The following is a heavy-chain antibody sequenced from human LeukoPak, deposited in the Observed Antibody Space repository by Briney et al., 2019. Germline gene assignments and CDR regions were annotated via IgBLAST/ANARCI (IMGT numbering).Heavy chain of an antibody. Sequence: ASETLALTCAVSGGSISSSNWWSWVRQPPGKGLEWIGEIYHSGSTNYNPSLKSRVTISVDKSKNQFSLKLSSVTAADTAVYYCARVSVVAPNLLLDAFDIWGQGTMVTVSS. CDR2: IYHSGST. J-gene: IGHJ3*02. CDR1: GGSISSSNW. V-gene: IGHV4-4*02. CDR3: ARVSVVAPNLLLDAFDI. D-gene: IGHD4-23*01.